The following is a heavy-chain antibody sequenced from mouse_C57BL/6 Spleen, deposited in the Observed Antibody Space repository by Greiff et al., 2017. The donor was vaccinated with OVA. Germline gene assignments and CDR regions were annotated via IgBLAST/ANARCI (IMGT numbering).Heavy chain of an antibody. D-gene: IGHD1-1*01. J-gene: IGHJ4*01. CDR2: IYPRSGNT. CDR1: GYTFTSYG. CDR3: AREVHYYGSSYETYEDWDGAMDY. Sequence: QVQLQQSGAELARPGASVKLSCKASGYTFTSYGISWVKQRTGQGLEWIGEIYPRSGNTYYNEKFKGKATLTAYKSSSTAYMELRSLTSEDSAVYFCAREVHYYGSSYETYEDWDGAMDYWGQGTSVTVSS. V-gene: IGHV1-81*01.